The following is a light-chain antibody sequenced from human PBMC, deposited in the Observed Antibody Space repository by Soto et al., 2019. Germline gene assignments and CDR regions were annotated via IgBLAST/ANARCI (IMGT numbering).Light chain of an antibody. CDR2: AAY. V-gene: IGKV1-27*01. Sequence: DIQMTQAPSSLSASVGDRVTITCRARQDISTYLAWYQQKPGKVPKLLISAAYTLQSGVPPRFSGSGSGTDFNLTISSLQPEDVATYYCQKYDNAPLTFGGGTEVEIK. J-gene: IGKJ4*01. CDR1: QDISTY. CDR3: QKYDNAPLT.